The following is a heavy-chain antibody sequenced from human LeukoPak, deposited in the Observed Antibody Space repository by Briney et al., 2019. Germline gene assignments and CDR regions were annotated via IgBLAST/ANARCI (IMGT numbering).Heavy chain of an antibody. CDR2: IYSSGST. Sequence: PSETLSFTCTVSGGSISSSSYYWGWIRQPPGKGLEWIGSIYSSGSTYYNPSLKSRVTISVDTSKNQFSLKLSSVTAADTAVYHCAGDLYSSRTNDAFVIWGQGTMVAVSS. CDR3: AGDLYSSRTNDAFVI. J-gene: IGHJ3*02. V-gene: IGHV4-39*07. CDR1: GGSISSSSYY. D-gene: IGHD6-13*01.